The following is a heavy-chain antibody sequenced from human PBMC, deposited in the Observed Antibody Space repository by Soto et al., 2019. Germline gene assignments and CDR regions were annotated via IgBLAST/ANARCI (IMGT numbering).Heavy chain of an antibody. CDR3: ARVWVTTVTAWFDL. V-gene: IGHV1-69*01. Sequence: QVQLVQSGAEVKKPGSSVKVSCKPFGGTLSSYAITWMRQAPGQGLEWMGGIIPFSGAANYAQKFQGRVTITADESTNTAYMDLSSLRSEDTAVDFCARVWVTTVTAWFDLWGQGTLVTVSS. CDR1: GGTLSSYA. J-gene: IGHJ5*02. CDR2: IIPFSGAA. D-gene: IGHD4-17*01.